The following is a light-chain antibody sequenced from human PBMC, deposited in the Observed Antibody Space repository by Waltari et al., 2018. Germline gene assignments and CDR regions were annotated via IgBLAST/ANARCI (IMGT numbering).Light chain of an antibody. V-gene: IGKV3-20*01. CDR3: HQSAGSPQT. Sequence: EIVMTPSPGILSLSPGERATLSCRASQNLSANYVAWYQHRPGQPPRLLIFGASSRAAGIPDRFSGRGSATDFTLTINRLEPEDFTMYLCHQSAGSPQTFGQGTKLDIK. CDR1: QNLSANY. J-gene: IGKJ2*01. CDR2: GAS.